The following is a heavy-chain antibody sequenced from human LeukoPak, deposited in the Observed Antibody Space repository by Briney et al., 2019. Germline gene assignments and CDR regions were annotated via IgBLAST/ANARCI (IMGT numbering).Heavy chain of an antibody. J-gene: IGHJ5*02. V-gene: IGHV3-43*02. Sequence: GGSLRLSCAASGFTFDDYAMHWVRQAPEKGLKWVSLISGDGGNTYYADSVKGRFTISRDNSKNSLYLQMNSLRTEDTALYFCAKDPIAVAGTGWFDPWGQGTLVTVSS. CDR1: GFTFDDYA. CDR2: ISGDGGNT. D-gene: IGHD6-19*01. CDR3: AKDPIAVAGTGWFDP.